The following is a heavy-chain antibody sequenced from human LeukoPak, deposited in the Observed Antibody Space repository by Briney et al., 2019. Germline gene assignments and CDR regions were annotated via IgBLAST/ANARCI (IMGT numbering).Heavy chain of an antibody. V-gene: IGHV4-39*07. CDR1: GGSISSSSYY. CDR3: ARPRGYSYGFYAFDI. J-gene: IGHJ3*02. D-gene: IGHD5-18*01. Sequence: SETLSLTCTVSGGSISSSSYYWGWIRQPPGKGLEWIGSIYYSGSTYYNPSLKSRVTISVDTSKNQFSLKLNSVTAADTAVYYCARPRGYSYGFYAFDIWGQGTMVTVSS. CDR2: IYYSGST.